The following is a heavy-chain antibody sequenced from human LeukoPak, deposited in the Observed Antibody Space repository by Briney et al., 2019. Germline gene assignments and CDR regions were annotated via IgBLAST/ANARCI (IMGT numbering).Heavy chain of an antibody. Sequence: KTSQTLSLTCTVSGGSISSGSYYWSWIRQPAGKGLEWIGHIYTSGSTNYNPSLKSRVTMSVDTSKNQFSLKLSSVTAADTAVYYCARSVRRLYGSGRSNWFDPWGQGTLVTVSS. CDR1: GGSISSGSYY. CDR3: ARSVRRLYGSGRSNWFDP. J-gene: IGHJ5*02. CDR2: IYTSGST. V-gene: IGHV4-61*09. D-gene: IGHD3-10*01.